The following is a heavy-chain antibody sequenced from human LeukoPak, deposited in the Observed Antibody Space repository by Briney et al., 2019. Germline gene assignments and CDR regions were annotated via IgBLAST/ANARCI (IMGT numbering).Heavy chain of an antibody. CDR2: ISGSGGST. CDR1: GFTFSSYA. CDR3: AKEECSSTSCYLAY. Sequence: GSLRLSCAASGFTFSSYAMSWVRQAPGKGLEWVSAISGSGGSTYYADSVKGRFTISRDNSKNTLYLQMSGLRAEDTAVYYCAKEECSSTSCYLAYWGQGTLVTVSS. J-gene: IGHJ4*02. D-gene: IGHD2-2*01. V-gene: IGHV3-23*01.